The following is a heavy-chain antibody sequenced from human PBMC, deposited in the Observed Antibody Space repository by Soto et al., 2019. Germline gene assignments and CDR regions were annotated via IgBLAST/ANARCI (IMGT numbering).Heavy chain of an antibody. J-gene: IGHJ4*02. CDR2: ISWDGGST. CDR3: VKAPQEDGYNPGPFDY. D-gene: IGHD5-12*01. V-gene: IGHV3-43*01. Sequence: GWSLRLSCSASVFTFDEYTMHWFRQAPGKGLEWVSLISWDGGSTYYADSVKGRFTISRDNSKNSLYLQMNSLRTEDTALYYCVKAPQEDGYNPGPFDYWGQGTLVTVSS. CDR1: VFTFDEYT.